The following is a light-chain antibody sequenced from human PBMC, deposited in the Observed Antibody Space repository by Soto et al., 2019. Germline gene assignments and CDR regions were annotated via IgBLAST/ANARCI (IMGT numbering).Light chain of an antibody. V-gene: IGKV1-39*01. J-gene: IGKJ2*01. CDR1: QRIGTY. CDR3: QQIYATPHP. CDR2: PIS. Sequence: QMTQSPSSLSASVGDRVTITCRASQRIGTYLNGYQQRPGRAPKLLISPISTLQRGVPSRVSGQGSGNDFPLTIDGLKHGYFATYYCQQIYATPHPFGVGTELEIQ.